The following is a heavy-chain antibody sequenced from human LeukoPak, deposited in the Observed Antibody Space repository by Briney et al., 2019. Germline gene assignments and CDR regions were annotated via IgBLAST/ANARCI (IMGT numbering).Heavy chain of an antibody. Sequence: SETLSLTCTFSDVSVSDYAWSWVRQPPGRGLEWIGYVYHSGSTTYNPSLKSRLTISLDTSKNQFSLKLSSVTAADTAVYYCARGTYYYYGMDVWGQGTTVTVSS. CDR1: DVSVSDYA. V-gene: IGHV4-59*02. CDR3: ARGTYYYYGMDV. CDR2: VYHSGST. J-gene: IGHJ6*02.